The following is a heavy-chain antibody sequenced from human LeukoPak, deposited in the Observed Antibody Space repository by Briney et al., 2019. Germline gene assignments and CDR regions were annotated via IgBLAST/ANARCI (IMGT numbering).Heavy chain of an antibody. J-gene: IGHJ5*02. V-gene: IGHV3-23*01. CDR1: GFTFSSYA. Sequence: GGSLRLSCAASGFTFSSYAMSWVRQAPGKGLEWVSAISGSGGSTYYADSVKGRFTISRDNSKNTLYLQMNSLRAEDTALYYCAKEKALAAVGTVGFDPWGQGTLVTVSS. D-gene: IGHD6-13*01. CDR3: AKEKALAAVGTVGFDP. CDR2: ISGSGGST.